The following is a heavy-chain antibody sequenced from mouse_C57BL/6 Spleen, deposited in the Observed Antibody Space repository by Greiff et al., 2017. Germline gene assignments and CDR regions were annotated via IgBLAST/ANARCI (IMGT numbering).Heavy chain of an antibody. Sequence: QVQLQQSGPELVKPGASVKISCKASGYAFSSSWMNWVKQRPGKGLEWIGRIYPGAGDTNYNGKFKGKATLTAHKSSSTAYMQLSSLPSEDSAVYFCAREDYDFDYWGQGTTLTVSS. CDR1: GYAFSSSW. J-gene: IGHJ2*01. CDR2: IYPGAGDT. D-gene: IGHD2-4*01. V-gene: IGHV1-82*01. CDR3: AREDYDFDY.